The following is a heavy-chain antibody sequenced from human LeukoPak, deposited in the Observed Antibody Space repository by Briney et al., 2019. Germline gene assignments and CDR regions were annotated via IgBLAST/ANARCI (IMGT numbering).Heavy chain of an antibody. CDR2: ISYDGSTI. V-gene: IGHV3-30-3*01. Sequence: GGSLRLSCAASEVTFRNYAVHWVRQAPGKGLQWVAVISYDGSTIHYADSVKGRFIISRDTSKNTLYLQMNSLRAEDTAVYYCARSGGLQKFDYWGQGTLVTVSS. D-gene: IGHD4-11*01. CDR3: ARSGGLQKFDY. CDR1: EVTFRNYA. J-gene: IGHJ4*02.